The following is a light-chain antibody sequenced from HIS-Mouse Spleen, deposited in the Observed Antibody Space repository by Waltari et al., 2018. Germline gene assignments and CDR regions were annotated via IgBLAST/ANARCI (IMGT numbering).Light chain of an antibody. J-gene: IGLJ2*01. CDR2: KAS. Sequence: SYELTQPSSVSVSPGQTARITCSGDVLAKKYARWFQQKPGQAPVLVIYKASERPSGIPGRFSGSSSGTTVTLTISGAQVEDEADYYCYSAADNNVVFGGGTKLTVL. V-gene: IGLV3-27*01. CDR1: VLAKKY. CDR3: YSAADNNVV.